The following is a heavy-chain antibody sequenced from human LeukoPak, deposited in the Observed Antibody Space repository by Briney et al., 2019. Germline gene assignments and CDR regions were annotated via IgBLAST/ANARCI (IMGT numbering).Heavy chain of an antibody. J-gene: IGHJ4*02. CDR3: AKDAVAGTWLHY. CDR1: GFTFGDYA. V-gene: IGHV3-43*02. Sequence: PGGSLRPSCAASGFTFGDYAMHWVRQAPGKGLEWVSLIRGDGRTTSYAGSVKGRFTISRDNSKNSLYLQMSSLRGEDTAIYYCAKDAVAGTWLHYWGQGTLVTVSS. D-gene: IGHD6-19*01. CDR2: IRGDGRTT.